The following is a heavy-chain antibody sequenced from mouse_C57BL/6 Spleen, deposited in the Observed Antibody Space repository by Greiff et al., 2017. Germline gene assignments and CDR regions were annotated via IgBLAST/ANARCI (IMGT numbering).Heavy chain of an antibody. V-gene: IGHV5-9*01. CDR2: ISGGGGNT. D-gene: IGHD2-1*01. CDR1: GFTFSSYT. J-gene: IGHJ2*01. CDR3: ARHGNYYFDY. Sequence: EVQGVESGGGLVKPGGSLKLSCAASGFTFSSYTMSWVRQTPEKRLEWVATISGGGGNTYYPDSVKGRFTISRDNAKNTLYLQMSSLRSEDTALYYCARHGNYYFDYWGQGTTLTVSS.